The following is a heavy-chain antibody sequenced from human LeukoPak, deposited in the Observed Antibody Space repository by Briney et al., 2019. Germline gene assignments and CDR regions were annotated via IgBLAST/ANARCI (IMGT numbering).Heavy chain of an antibody. CDR3: ALILGGTGMDV. D-gene: IGHD2-21*01. V-gene: IGHV4-59*01. CDR1: GGSISSYY. CDR2: IYYSGST. J-gene: IGHJ6*02. Sequence: SETLSLTCTASGGSISSYYWSWVRQPPGKGLEWVGYIYYSGSTNYNPALKSRVTISVDTSKNQFSLKLSSVTAADTAVYYCALILGGTGMDVGGQGTTVTVSS.